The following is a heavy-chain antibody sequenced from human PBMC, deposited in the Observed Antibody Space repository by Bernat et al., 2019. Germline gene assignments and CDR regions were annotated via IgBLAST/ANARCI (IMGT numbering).Heavy chain of an antibody. Sequence: EVQLVETGGGLIQPGGSLRLSCAASGFIVSSNYMSWVRQAPGKGLEWVPVIYSGGSTYYADSVKGRFTSSRYNSKNTLYLQMNSLRAEDTAVYYCSGSNWNDQTVPWGQGTLVTVSS. V-gene: IGHV3-53*02. CDR3: SGSNWNDQTVP. CDR1: GFIVSSNY. CDR2: IYSGGST. J-gene: IGHJ5*02. D-gene: IGHD1-20*01.